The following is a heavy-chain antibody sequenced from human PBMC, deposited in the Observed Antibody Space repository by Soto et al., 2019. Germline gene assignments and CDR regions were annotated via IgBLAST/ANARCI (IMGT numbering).Heavy chain of an antibody. CDR2: IWYDGSDK. D-gene: IGHD3-16*01. CDR1: GFTFSGFA. J-gene: IGHJ4*02. Sequence: PGGSLRLSCAASGFTFSGFAMHWVRQAPGKGLEWVAIIWYDGSDKYYADSVKGRFTISRDNSKNTLYLQMNSLRAEDTAVYHCAFGNLSYYFDFWGQGPPVTVSS. CDR3: AFGNLSYYFDF. V-gene: IGHV3-33*01.